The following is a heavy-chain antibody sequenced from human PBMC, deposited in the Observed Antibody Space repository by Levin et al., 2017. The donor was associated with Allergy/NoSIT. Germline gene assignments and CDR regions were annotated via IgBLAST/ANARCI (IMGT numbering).Heavy chain of an antibody. Sequence: PGGSLRLSCAASGFTFDDYAMHWVRQAPGKGLEWVSGISWNSGSIGYADSVKGRFTISRDNAKNSLYLQMNSLRTEDTALYYCARGNIGLPEADDIWGQGTMVIVSS. J-gene: IGHJ3*02. D-gene: IGHD2-15*01. V-gene: IGHV3-9*01. CDR1: GFTFDDYA. CDR3: ARGNIGLPEADDI. CDR2: ISWNSGSI.